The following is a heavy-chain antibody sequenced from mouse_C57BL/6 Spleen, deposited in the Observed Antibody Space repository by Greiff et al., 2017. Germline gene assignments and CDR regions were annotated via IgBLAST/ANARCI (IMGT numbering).Heavy chain of an antibody. V-gene: IGHV1-64*01. J-gene: IGHJ2*01. D-gene: IGHD2-3*01. CDR2: IHPNSGST. Sequence: VQLQQPGAELVKPGASVKLSCKASGYTFTSYWMHWVKQRPGQGLEWIGKIHPNSGSTNYNEKFKSKATLTVDKSSSTAYMQLSSLPSEDSAVYYCARDGYYPYFDYWGPGTTLTVSS. CDR1: GYTFTSYW. CDR3: ARDGYYPYFDY.